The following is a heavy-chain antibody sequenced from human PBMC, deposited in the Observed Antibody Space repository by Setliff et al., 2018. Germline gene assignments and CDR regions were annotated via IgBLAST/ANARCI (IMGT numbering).Heavy chain of an antibody. Sequence: HPGGSLRLSCVASGFTFSNYAIHWVRQAPGQGLEWVAVVSDDGSYKFYADSVKGRFTISRDNSKNTLFLQMSSLRPEDTAVYYCARDATTVAVLDSWGQGTPVTVSS. CDR3: ARDATTVAVLDS. J-gene: IGHJ4*02. V-gene: IGHV3-30*04. D-gene: IGHD6-19*01. CDR2: VSDDGSYK. CDR1: GFTFSNYA.